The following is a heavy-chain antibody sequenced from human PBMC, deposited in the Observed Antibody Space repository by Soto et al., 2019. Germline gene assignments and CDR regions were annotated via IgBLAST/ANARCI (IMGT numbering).Heavy chain of an antibody. J-gene: IGHJ6*02. Sequence: PSETLSLTCAVSGYSISSGYYWGWIRQPPGKGLEWIGGIYHSGSTYYNPSLKSRVTISVDTSKNQFSLKLSSVTAADTAVYYCARDPGEQWLGKYYYYGMDVWGQGTTVTVSS. CDR3: ARDPGEQWLGKYYYYGMDV. CDR2: IYHSGST. D-gene: IGHD6-19*01. V-gene: IGHV4-38-2*02. CDR1: GYSISSGYY.